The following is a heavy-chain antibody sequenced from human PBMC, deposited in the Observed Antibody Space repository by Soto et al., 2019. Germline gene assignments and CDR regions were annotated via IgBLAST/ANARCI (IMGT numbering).Heavy chain of an antibody. J-gene: IGHJ6*01. D-gene: IGHD2-15*01. CDR1: GYTFTSYG. CDR2: ISAYNGNT. Sequence: ASVKVSCKASGYTFTSYGISWVRQAPGQGLEWMGWISAYNGNTNYAQKLQGRVTMTTDTSTSTAYMELRSLRSDDTAVYYCARVGPDIVVVXAALERGGHAIRYGMDVWGQGTTVTVSS. CDR3: ARVGPDIVVVXAALERGGHAIRYGMDV. V-gene: IGHV1-18*04.